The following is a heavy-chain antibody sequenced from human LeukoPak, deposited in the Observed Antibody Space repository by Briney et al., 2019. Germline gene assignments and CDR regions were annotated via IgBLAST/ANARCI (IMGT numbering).Heavy chain of an antibody. J-gene: IGHJ4*02. Sequence: SETLSLTCIVSGGSISSSSYYWDWIRQAPGEGLEWIGNFYDSGNTRYNPSLKSRVAISVDKSKNQFSLKLSSVTAADTAVYYCARRVNYYDSSGHPPDYWGQGTLVTVSS. CDR3: ARRVNYYDSSGHPPDY. CDR2: FYDSGNT. D-gene: IGHD3-22*01. CDR1: GGSISSSSYY. V-gene: IGHV4-39*07.